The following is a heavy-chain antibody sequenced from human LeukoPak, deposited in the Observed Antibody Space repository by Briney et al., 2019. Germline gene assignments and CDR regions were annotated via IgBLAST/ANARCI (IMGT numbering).Heavy chain of an antibody. Sequence: SETLSLTCGVYGGSFNAYYWVWIRQPPEKGLEWIGEINHSGSTNYNPSLKSRVTISLDTSKSQFSLKLTSLTAADAAVYYCAGTTKWLSYVYWGQGALVTVSS. CDR2: INHSGST. V-gene: IGHV4-34*01. CDR3: AGTTKWLSYVY. D-gene: IGHD3-3*01. J-gene: IGHJ4*02. CDR1: GGSFNAYY.